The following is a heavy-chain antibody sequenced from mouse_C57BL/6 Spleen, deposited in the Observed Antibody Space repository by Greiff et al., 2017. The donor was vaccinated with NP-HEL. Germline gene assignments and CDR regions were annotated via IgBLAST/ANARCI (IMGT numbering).Heavy chain of an antibody. CDR2: IWRGGST. D-gene: IGHD1-1*01. J-gene: IGHJ2*01. V-gene: IGHV2-5*01. Sequence: QVQLQQSGPGLVQPSQSLSITCTVSGFSLTSYGVHWVRQSPGKGLEWLGVIWRGGSTDYNAAFMSRLSITKDNSKSQVFFKMNSLQADDTAIYYCAKNLGEDYGSLDYWGQGTTLTVSS. CDR1: GFSLTSYG. CDR3: AKNLGEDYGSLDY.